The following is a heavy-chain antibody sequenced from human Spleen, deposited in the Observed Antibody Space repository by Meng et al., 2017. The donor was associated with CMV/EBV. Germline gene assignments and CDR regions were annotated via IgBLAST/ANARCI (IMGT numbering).Heavy chain of an antibody. CDR2: IYYSGST. CDR1: GGSISSYY. CDR3: ARARWTYYYDSSGYYDFDY. V-gene: IGHV4-59*12. J-gene: IGHJ4*02. D-gene: IGHD3-22*01. Sequence: SETLSLTCTVSGGSISSYYWSWIRQPPGKGLEWIGYIYYSGSTNYNPSLKSRVTISVDTSKNQFSLKLSSVTAADTAVYYCARARWTYYYDSSGYYDFDYWGQGTLVTVSS.